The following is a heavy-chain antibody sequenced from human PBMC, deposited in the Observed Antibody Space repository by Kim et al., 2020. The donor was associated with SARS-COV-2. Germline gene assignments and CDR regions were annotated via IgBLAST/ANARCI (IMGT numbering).Heavy chain of an antibody. V-gene: IGHV1-3*01. Sequence: ASVKVSCKASGYTFTSYAMHWVRQAPGQRLEWMGWINAGNGNTKYSQKFQGRVTITRDTSASTAYMELSSLRSEDTAVYYCARDGYYYDSSGYYPASYYYYYGMDVWGQGTTVTVSS. CDR3: ARDGYYYDSSGYYPASYYYYYGMDV. CDR2: INAGNGNT. D-gene: IGHD3-22*01. CDR1: GYTFTSYA. J-gene: IGHJ6*02.